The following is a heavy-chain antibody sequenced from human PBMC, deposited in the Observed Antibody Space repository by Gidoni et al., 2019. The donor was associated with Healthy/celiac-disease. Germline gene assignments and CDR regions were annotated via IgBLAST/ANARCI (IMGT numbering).Heavy chain of an antibody. V-gene: IGHV3-21*01. CDR1: GFTFSSYS. Sequence: EVQLVESGGGLVKPGGSLRLSCAASGFTFSSYSMNWVRQAPGKGLEWVSSISCSSSYIYYADSVKGRFTISRDNAKNSLYLQMNSLRAEDTAVYYCARFDDLRDLLDYWGQGTLVTVSS. J-gene: IGHJ4*02. CDR2: ISCSSSYI. CDR3: ARFDDLRDLLDY.